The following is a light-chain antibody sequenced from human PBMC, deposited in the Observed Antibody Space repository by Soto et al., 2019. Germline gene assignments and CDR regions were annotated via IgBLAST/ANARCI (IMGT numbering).Light chain of an antibody. CDR2: DDN. V-gene: IGLV1-51*01. CDR3: GSWDSSLSAYV. CDR1: SSNIGGNS. J-gene: IGLJ1*01. Sequence: QPVLTQPPSVSAAPGQKVTISCSGSSSNIGGNSVSWYQQLPGTAPKLLIYDDNKRPSGIPDRFSGSKSGTSATLGITGFRTGDEADYYCGSWDSSLSAYVFGTGTKV.